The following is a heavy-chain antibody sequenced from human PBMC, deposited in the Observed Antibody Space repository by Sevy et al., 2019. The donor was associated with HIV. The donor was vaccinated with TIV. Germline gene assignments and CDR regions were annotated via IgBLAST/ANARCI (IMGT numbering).Heavy chain of an antibody. J-gene: IGHJ3*02. CDR1: GFTFSNAW. Sequence: GGSLRLSCAASGFTFSNAWMSWVRQAPGKGLEWVGRIKSKTEGGTIDYAAPVKGRFTISRDDSKNTLFLQMHSLKTEDTAVYYCTTEHSRPSFSEDSSGWYNAFDIWGQGTMVTVSS. D-gene: IGHD6-19*01. V-gene: IGHV3-15*01. CDR2: IKSKTEGGTI. CDR3: TTEHSRPSFSEDSSGWYNAFDI.